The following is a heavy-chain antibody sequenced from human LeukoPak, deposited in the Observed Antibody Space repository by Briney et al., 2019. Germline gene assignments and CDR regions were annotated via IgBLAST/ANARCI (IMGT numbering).Heavy chain of an antibody. CDR3: AKAVGARYAGPFDY. CDR2: ISGSGSST. V-gene: IGHV3-23*01. D-gene: IGHD1-26*01. Sequence: GGSLRLSCAASGFTFGGCAMTWVRQAPGKGLEWVSAISGSGSSTYYADCVKGRFTISRDNSKDTLYLQMNSLRAEDTAVYYCAKAVGARYAGPFDYWGQGTLVTASS. J-gene: IGHJ4*02. CDR1: GFTFGGCA.